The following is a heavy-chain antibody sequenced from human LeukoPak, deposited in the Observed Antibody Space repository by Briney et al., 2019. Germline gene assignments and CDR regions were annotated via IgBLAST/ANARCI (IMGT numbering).Heavy chain of an antibody. CDR2: ISSSSSYI. J-gene: IGHJ3*02. D-gene: IGHD3-22*01. CDR1: GFTFSSYS. V-gene: IGHV3-21*04. CDR3: ARDYYDSSGYHTWAFDI. Sequence: GGSLRLSCAASGFTFSSYSMNWVRQAPGKGLEWVSSISSSSSYIYYADSVKGRFTISRDNAKNSLYLQMNSLRAEDTAVYYCARDYYDSSGYHTWAFDIWGQGTMVTVSS.